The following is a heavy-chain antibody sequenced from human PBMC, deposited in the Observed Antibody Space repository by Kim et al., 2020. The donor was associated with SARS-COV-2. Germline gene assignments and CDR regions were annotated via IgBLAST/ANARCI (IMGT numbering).Heavy chain of an antibody. CDR3: ARYCSGGSCYPGWFDP. CDR2: INPNSGGT. V-gene: IGHV1-2*02. CDR1: GYTFTGYY. D-gene: IGHD2-15*01. J-gene: IGHJ5*02. Sequence: ASVKVSCKASGYTFTGYYMHWVRQAPGQGLEWMGWINPNSGGTNYAQKFQGRVTMTRDTSISTAYMELSRLRSDDTAVYYCARYCSGGSCYPGWFDPWGQGTMVTGSS.